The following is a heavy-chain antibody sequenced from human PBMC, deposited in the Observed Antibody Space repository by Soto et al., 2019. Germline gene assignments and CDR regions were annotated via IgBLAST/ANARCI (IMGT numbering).Heavy chain of an antibody. CDR1: GLAATGNY. J-gene: IGHJ6*02. CDR2: VYSSGTT. CDR3: ARVDTYDYYYSMDV. Sequence: EVQLLGTGGGRIKRGGSWGPPVPASGLAATGNYLGWFRQAPGKGLEWVSIVYSSGTTYYADSVKGRFTFSRDKSKNTIYLQMRNLRAEDTAVYYCARVDTYDYYYSMDVWGQGTTVTVSS. V-gene: IGHV3-53*02. D-gene: IGHD5-18*01.